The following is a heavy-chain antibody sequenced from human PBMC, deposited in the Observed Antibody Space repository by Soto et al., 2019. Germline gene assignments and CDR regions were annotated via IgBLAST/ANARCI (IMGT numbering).Heavy chain of an antibody. D-gene: IGHD4-17*01. Sequence: ASETLSLTCAVYGGSFSGYYWSWIRQPPGKGLEWIGEINHSGSTNYNPSLKSRVTISVDTSKNQFSLKLSSVTAADTAVYYCARWTLRAFDYWGQGTLVTVSS. CDR3: ARWTLRAFDY. CDR1: GGSFSGYY. CDR2: INHSGST. J-gene: IGHJ4*02. V-gene: IGHV4-34*01.